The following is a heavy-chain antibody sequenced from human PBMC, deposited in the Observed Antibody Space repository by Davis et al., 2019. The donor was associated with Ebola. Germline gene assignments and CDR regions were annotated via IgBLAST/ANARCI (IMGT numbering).Heavy chain of an antibody. CDR2: ISYDGSNK. D-gene: IGHD6-6*01. CDR3: ARGRYSSSSAYFDY. Sequence: GESLKISCAASGFTFSSYGMHWVRQAPGKGLEWVAVISYDGSNKYYADSVKGRFTISRDNSKNTLYLQMNSLRDEDTAVYYCARGRYSSSSAYFDYWGQGTLVTVSS. V-gene: IGHV3-33*05. CDR1: GFTFSSYG. J-gene: IGHJ4*02.